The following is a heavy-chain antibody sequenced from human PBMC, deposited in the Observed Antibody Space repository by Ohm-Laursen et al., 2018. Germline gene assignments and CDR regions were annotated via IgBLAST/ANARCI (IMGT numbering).Heavy chain of an antibody. D-gene: IGHD3-16*01. CDR3: AKGRVWDDYVGQV. J-gene: IGHJ6*02. Sequence: SLRLSCAASGFTFSSYAMSWVRQAPGKGLEWVSAISGSGGSTYYADSVKGRFTISRDNSKNTLYLQMNSLRAEDTAVYYCAKGRVWDDYVGQVWGQGTTVTVSS. CDR2: ISGSGGST. V-gene: IGHV3-23*01. CDR1: GFTFSSYA.